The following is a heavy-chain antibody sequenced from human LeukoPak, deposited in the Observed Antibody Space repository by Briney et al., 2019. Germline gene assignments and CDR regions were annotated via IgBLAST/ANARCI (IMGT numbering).Heavy chain of an antibody. CDR3: ARDLGSGSAQVMDY. V-gene: IGHV3-7*01. Sequence: GGSLRLSCAASGFTFSSYWMSWVRQAPGKGLEWVANINQDGGEKFYVDSVKGRFTISRDNAKNSLYLQMNSLRAEDTAVYYCARDLGSGSAQVMDYWGQGTLVTVSS. J-gene: IGHJ4*02. CDR1: GFTFSSYW. D-gene: IGHD1-26*01. CDR2: INQDGGEK.